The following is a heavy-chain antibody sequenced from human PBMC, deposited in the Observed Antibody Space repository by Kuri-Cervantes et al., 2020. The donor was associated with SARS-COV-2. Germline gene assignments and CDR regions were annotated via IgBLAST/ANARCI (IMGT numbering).Heavy chain of an antibody. CDR1: GFTFSDYY. CDR3: AREGLELSPFDY. D-gene: IGHD1-7*01. Sequence: GESLKISCAASGFTFSDYYMSWIRQAPGKGLEWVSYISSSGSTIYYADSVKGRFTISRDNAKNSLYLQMNSLRAEDTAVYYCAREGLELSPFDYWGQGTLVTVSS. V-gene: IGHV3-11*04. J-gene: IGHJ4*02. CDR2: ISSSGSTI.